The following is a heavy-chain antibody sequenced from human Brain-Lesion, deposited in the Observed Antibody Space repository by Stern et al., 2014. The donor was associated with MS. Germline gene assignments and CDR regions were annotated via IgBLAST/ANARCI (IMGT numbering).Heavy chain of an antibody. CDR1: GASISSGTYF. D-gene: IGHD3-22*01. CDR2: ISTSGST. V-gene: IGHV4-61*02. CDR3: ARAYYYDTSGDSDAFNI. J-gene: IGHJ3*02. Sequence: QVQLQESGPGLVKPSQTLSLTCTVSGASISSGTYFWTWIRQPAGKGLEWIGRISTSGSTTYNPSLKSRVTISLDTSKKQLSLELSSGTAADTAVYYCARAYYYDTSGDSDAFNIWGQGTQVTVSS.